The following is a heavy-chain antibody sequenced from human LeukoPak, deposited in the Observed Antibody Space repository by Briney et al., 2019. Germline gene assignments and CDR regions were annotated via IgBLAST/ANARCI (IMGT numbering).Heavy chain of an antibody. CDR1: GFTFSSYW. V-gene: IGHV3-7*01. CDR2: IKQDGSEK. D-gene: IGHD7-27*01. CDR3: ARDELTENDAFDI. J-gene: IGHJ3*02. Sequence: KPGGSLRLSCAASGFTFSSYWMSWVRQAPGKGLEWVANIKQDGSEKYYVDSVKGRFTISRDNAKNSLYLQMNSLRAEDTAVYYCARDELTENDAFDIWGQGTMVTVSS.